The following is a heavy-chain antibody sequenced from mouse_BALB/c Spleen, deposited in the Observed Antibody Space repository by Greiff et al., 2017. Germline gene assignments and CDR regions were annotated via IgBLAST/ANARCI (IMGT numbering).Heavy chain of an antibody. Sequence: VKLQESGAELMKPGASVKISCKATGYTFSSYWMQWVKQRPGQGLEWIGAIYPGDGDTRYTQKFKGKATLTADKSSSTAYMQLSSLASEDSAVYYCARGGNYYFDYWGQGTTLTVSS. CDR1: GYTFSSYW. J-gene: IGHJ2*01. CDR3: ARGGNYYFDY. D-gene: IGHD2-1*01. V-gene: IGHV1-87*01. CDR2: IYPGDGDT.